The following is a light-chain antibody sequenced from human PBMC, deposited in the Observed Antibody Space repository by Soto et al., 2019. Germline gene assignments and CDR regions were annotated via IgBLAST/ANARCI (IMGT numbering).Light chain of an antibody. CDR1: SNDVGGYDY. CDR2: DVT. V-gene: IGLV2-11*01. CDR3: CSYAGNYTF. J-gene: IGLJ2*01. Sequence: QSALTQPRSVSGSPGQSVTISCTGTSNDVGGYDYVSWYQQNPGKAPTYILYDVTKRPSGVPDRFSGSKSGNTASLTISGLQADDEADYYCCSYAGNYTFFGGGTKLTVL.